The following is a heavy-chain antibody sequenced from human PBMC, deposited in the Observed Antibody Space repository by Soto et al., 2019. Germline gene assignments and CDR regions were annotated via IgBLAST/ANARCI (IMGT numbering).Heavy chain of an antibody. Sequence: QVQLVESGGDVVQPGRSLRLSCTASGFTFSNYDMHWVRQAPGKGLEWVTLIGYDGNSEYYADSIKGRFTISRDNSKGMVYLQMNSLRDDDTAFYYCARFAGDTTSGQFDLWGQGTLVTVSS. V-gene: IGHV3-33*01. CDR1: GFTFSNYD. D-gene: IGHD1-26*01. J-gene: IGHJ5*02. CDR3: ARFAGDTTSGQFDL. CDR2: IGYDGNSE.